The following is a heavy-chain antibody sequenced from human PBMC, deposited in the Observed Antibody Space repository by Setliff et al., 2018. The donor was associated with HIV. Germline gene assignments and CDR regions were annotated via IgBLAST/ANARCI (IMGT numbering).Heavy chain of an antibody. J-gene: IGHJ6*02. V-gene: IGHV4-59*01. Sequence: ASETLSLTCAVYGGSFSGYYWSWIRQPPGKGLEWIGYIYYSGSTNYNPSLKSRVTISVDTSKNQFSLKLSSVTAADTAVYYCARVDGYNLRSAWNMDVWGQGTTVTVSS. CDR1: GGSFSGYY. CDR2: IYYSGST. D-gene: IGHD5-12*01. CDR3: ARVDGYNLRSAWNMDV.